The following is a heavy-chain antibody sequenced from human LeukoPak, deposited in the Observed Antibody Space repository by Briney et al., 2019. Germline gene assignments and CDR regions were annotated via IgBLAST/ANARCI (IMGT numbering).Heavy chain of an antibody. CDR3: ARYSGYCSSTSCYPSFFDY. Sequence: GESLKISCKGSGYTFTNYWIGWVRQMPGKGLEWMGIIYPGDPDTRYSPSFQGQVTISADKSISTAYLQWSSLKASDTAMYYCARYSGYCSSTSCYPSFFDYWGQGTLVTVSS. CDR2: IYPGDPDT. CDR1: GYTFTNYW. V-gene: IGHV5-51*01. J-gene: IGHJ4*02. D-gene: IGHD2-2*01.